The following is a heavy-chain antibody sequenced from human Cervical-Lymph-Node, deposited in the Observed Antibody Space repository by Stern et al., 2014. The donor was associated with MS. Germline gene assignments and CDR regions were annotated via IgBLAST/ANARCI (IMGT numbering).Heavy chain of an antibody. J-gene: IGHJ6*02. CDR2: ISGHNGNT. CDR1: GYTFSSYG. V-gene: IGHV1-18*01. CDR3: ARDPGGYFYGMDF. D-gene: IGHD3-10*01. Sequence: VQLVESGAEVKKPGASVKVSCKTSGYTFSSYGITWVRQAPGQGPEWMGWISGHNGNTNFAERFQGRLTMTTDTSTRTAYMELRSLRYDDTAVYFCARDPGGYFYGMDFWGQGTTVTVSS.